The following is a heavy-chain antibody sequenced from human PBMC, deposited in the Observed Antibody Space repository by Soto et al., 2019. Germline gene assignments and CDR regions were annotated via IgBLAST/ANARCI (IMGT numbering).Heavy chain of an antibody. J-gene: IGHJ5*02. CDR2: INPSGGST. Sequence: GASVKVSCKASGYTFTSYYIHWVRQAPGQGLEWMGVINPSGGSTTYAQKFQGRVTMTRDTSTSTVYMDLSSLRSEDTAVYYCASGPVTVTYNWFDPWGQGTLVTVSS. CDR1: GYTFTSYY. D-gene: IGHD2-21*02. V-gene: IGHV1-46*03. CDR3: ASGPVTVTYNWFDP.